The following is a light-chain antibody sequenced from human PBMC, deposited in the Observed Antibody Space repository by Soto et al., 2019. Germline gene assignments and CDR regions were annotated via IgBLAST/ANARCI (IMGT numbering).Light chain of an antibody. J-gene: IGLJ3*02. Sequence: QSALTQPASVSGSPGQSITISCTGTSSDVGGYNCVSWYQQHPGKAPKLMIYEVSNRPSGVSNRFSGSKSGNTASLTISGLQAEDEADYYCSSCTRSSSWVFGGGTQLTVL. CDR3: SSCTRSSSWV. CDR2: EVS. CDR1: SSDVGGYNC. V-gene: IGLV2-14*01.